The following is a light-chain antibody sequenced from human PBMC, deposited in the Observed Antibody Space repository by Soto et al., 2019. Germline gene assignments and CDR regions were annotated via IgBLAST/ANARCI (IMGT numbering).Light chain of an antibody. V-gene: IGKV1-39*01. CDR1: QSISSY. CDR2: AAS. Sequence: DIPITPSPSSPSASVGDRVTITCRASQSISSYLNWYQQKPGKAPNLLIYAASTLQSGVPSRFSGSGSGTDFTLTISSLQPEDFATYFCQHGYSTPLTFGGGTKVDIK. J-gene: IGKJ4*01. CDR3: QHGYSTPLT.